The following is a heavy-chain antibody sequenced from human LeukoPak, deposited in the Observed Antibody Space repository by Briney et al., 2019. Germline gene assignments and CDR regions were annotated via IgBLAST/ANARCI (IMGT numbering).Heavy chain of an antibody. CDR2: ISWDGGST. D-gene: IGHD3-10*01. CDR3: AKDKGYGSGSYPYYYGMDV. Sequence: GGSLRLSCAASGLTFDDYAMHWVRQAPGKGLEWVSLISWDGGSTYYADSVKGRFTISRDNSKNSLYLQMNSLRAEDTALYYCAKDKGYGSGSYPYYYGMDVWGKGTTVTVSS. J-gene: IGHJ6*04. V-gene: IGHV3-43D*04. CDR1: GLTFDDYA.